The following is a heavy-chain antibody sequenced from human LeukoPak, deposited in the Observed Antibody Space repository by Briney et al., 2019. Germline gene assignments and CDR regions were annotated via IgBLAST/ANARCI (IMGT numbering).Heavy chain of an antibody. Sequence: SETLSLTCAVSGGSISSSNWWSWVRQPPGKGLEWIGEIYHSGSTNYNPSPKSRVTISVDKSKNQFSLKLSSVTAADTAVYYCARSQVGYCSGGSCLTHYYYGMDVWGKGTTVTVSS. J-gene: IGHJ6*04. CDR1: GGSISSSNW. CDR3: ARSQVGYCSGGSCLTHYYYGMDV. V-gene: IGHV4-4*02. D-gene: IGHD2-15*01. CDR2: IYHSGST.